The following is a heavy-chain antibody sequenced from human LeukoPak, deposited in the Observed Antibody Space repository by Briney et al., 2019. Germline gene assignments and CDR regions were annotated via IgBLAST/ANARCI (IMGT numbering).Heavy chain of an antibody. Sequence: PSETLSLTCTVSGGSTSTSNFYWGWIRLPPGKGLEWIGSIYYSGSTSYNPSLKSRVTISVDTSKNQLSLRLSFVTAADTAVYYCARHASDSSGFYNYYGMDVWGQGTTVTVSS. CDR3: ARHASDSSGFYNYYGMDV. V-gene: IGHV4-39*01. CDR1: GGSTSTSNFY. J-gene: IGHJ6*02. D-gene: IGHD3-22*01. CDR2: IYYSGST.